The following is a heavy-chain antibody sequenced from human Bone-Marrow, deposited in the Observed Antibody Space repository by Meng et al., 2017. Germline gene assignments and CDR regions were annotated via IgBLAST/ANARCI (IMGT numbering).Heavy chain of an antibody. CDR3: ARGTRPLLFQH. CDR1: GGSFSGYY. V-gene: IGHV4-34*01. CDR2: INHSGST. Sequence: QVQLQQGGAGLLKPSETLSLTCAVYGGSFSGYYWSWIRQPPGKGPEWIGEINHSGSTNYNPSLKSRVTISVDTSKNQFSLKLSSVTAADTAVYYCARGTRPLLFQHWGQGTLVTVSS. D-gene: IGHD1-1*01. J-gene: IGHJ1*01.